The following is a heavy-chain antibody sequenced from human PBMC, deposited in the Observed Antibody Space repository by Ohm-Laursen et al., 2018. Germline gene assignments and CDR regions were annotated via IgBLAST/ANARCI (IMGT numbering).Heavy chain of an antibody. Sequence: GSSVKISCKTSGYTFTSYSISWVRQAPGQGLEWMGWINPYTTETHYAQRVQGRVTMTTDTSTSTAYMELRNLTSDDTAVYYCARALTSTSRSYYYWGQGTLVTVSS. CDR2: INPYTTET. J-gene: IGHJ4*02. D-gene: IGHD1-1*01. CDR1: GYTFTSYS. CDR3: ARALTSTSRSYYY. V-gene: IGHV1-18*01.